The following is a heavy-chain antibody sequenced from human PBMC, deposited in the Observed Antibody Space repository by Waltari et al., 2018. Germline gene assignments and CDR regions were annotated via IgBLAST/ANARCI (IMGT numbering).Heavy chain of an antibody. CDR3: ARVRGSSSGGSDAFDI. V-gene: IGHV4-34*01. D-gene: IGHD6-19*01. CDR2: INHSGST. J-gene: IGHJ3*02. Sequence: QVQLQQWGAGLLKPSETLSLTCAVYGGSFSGYYWSWIRQPPGKGLEWIGEINHSGSTHYNPSLKSRVTISVDTSKNQFSLKLSSVTAADTAVYYCARVRGSSSGGSDAFDIWGQGTMVTVSS. CDR1: GGSFSGYY.